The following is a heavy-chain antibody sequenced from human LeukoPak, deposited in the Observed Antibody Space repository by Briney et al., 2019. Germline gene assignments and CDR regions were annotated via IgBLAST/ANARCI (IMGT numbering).Heavy chain of an antibody. Sequence: SETLSLTCTVSGGSTSSGSYYWSWIRQPAGKGLEWIGRRYTSGSTNHNPPLKSRVTISVDTSKNQYSLKLISVTAADPAVYYCASRAGPGVDIWGQGTMVTVSS. V-gene: IGHV4-61*02. CDR2: RYTSGST. CDR3: ASRAGPGVDI. CDR1: GGSTSSGSYY. D-gene: IGHD3-10*01. J-gene: IGHJ3*02.